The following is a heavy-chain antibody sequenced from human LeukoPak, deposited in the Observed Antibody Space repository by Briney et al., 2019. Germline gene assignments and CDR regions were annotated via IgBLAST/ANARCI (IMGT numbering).Heavy chain of an antibody. CDR2: IYYSGST. CDR3: VRASQLVQSFDI. Sequence: SETLSLTCTVSGGSVSSGSYYWSWIRQPPGKGLEWVGYIYYSGSTNYNPSLKSRVTISVDTSKNQFSLKLSSVTAADTAVYYCVRASQLVQSFDIWGQGTMVTVSS. J-gene: IGHJ3*02. CDR1: GGSVSSGSYY. D-gene: IGHD6-6*01. V-gene: IGHV4-61*01.